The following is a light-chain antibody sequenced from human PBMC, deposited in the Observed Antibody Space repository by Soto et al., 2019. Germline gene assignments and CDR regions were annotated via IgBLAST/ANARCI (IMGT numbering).Light chain of an antibody. J-gene: IGKJ1*01. CDR2: LGS. CDR1: QSLLHSNGYNY. Sequence: IVITQSPLSLPVTPGEPASISCSSRQSLLHSNGYNYLDWYLQKPGQSPQLLIYLGSNRASGVSDRFSGSGSGTDFTLKISRVEAEDVGVYYCMQPLQSWTFGQGTKVDIK. CDR3: MQPLQSWT. V-gene: IGKV2-28*01.